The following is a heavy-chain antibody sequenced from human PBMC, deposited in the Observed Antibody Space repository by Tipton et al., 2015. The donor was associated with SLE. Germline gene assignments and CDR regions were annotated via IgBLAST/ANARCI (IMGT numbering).Heavy chain of an antibody. CDR1: GFTFSGSA. Sequence: SLRLSCAASGFTFSGSAMHWVRQASGKGLEWVGRIRSKANSYATAYAASVKGRFTISRDDSKNTAYPQMNSLKTEDTAVYYCTRRDSSSGPYYYYGMDVWGQGTTVTVSS. CDR3: TRRDSSSGPYYYYGMDV. D-gene: IGHD6-6*01. J-gene: IGHJ6*02. V-gene: IGHV3-73*01. CDR2: IRSKANSYAT.